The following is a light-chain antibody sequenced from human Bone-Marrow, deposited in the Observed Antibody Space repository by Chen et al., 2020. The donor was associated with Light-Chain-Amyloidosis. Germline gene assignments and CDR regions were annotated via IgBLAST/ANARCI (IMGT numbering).Light chain of an antibody. CDR2: DVN. J-gene: IGLJ1*01. CDR3: CSYAGSSPYV. CDR1: SSDVGGYES. Sequence: QSALTQPRSVSGSPGKSVTISCTGTSSDVGGYESVSWYQQHPGKAPKFLIYDVNKRPSGVPDRFSGSKSGNSASLTISGLQTEDEADYFCCSYAGSSPYVFGTGTTVTVL. V-gene: IGLV2-11*01.